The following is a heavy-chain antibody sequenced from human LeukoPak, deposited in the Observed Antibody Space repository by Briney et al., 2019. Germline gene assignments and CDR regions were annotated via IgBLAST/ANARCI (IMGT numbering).Heavy chain of an antibody. CDR3: AKHGMWLVWLEN. CDR2: VHFSGTT. D-gene: IGHD6-19*01. V-gene: IGHV4-39*01. CDR1: GASISSDNY. Sequence: SETLSLTCTVSGASISSDNYWGWIRQAPGKGLELIGSVHFSGTTYYNPSLKSRVAIALDTSKNQFSLKLRSVTTADTAIYYCAKHGMWLVWLENWGHGTLVTVSS. J-gene: IGHJ1*01.